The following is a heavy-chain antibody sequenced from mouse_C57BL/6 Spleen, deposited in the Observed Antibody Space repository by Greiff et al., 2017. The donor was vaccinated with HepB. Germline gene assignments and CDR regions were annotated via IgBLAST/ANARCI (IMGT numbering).Heavy chain of an antibody. CDR1: GFTFSSYG. CDR3: ARRAWDYFDY. Sequence: DVKLVESGGDLVKPGGSLKLSCAASGFTFSSYGMSWVRQTPDKRLEWVATISSGGSYTYYPDSGKGRFTISRDNAKNTLYLQMSSLKSEDTAMYVCARRAWDYFDYWVQGTTLTVSS. J-gene: IGHJ2*01. CDR2: ISSGGSYT. V-gene: IGHV5-6*02.